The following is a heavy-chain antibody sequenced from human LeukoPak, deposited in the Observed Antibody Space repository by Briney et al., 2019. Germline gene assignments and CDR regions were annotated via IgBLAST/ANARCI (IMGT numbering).Heavy chain of an antibody. V-gene: IGHV4-34*01. Sequence: PSETLSLTCAVYGGSFSGYYWNWIRQPPGKGLEWIGEINHSGSTNYNPSLKGRVTISVDTSKNQFSLKLSSVTAADTAVYYCARLGGIVVAYYFDYWGQGTLVTVSS. CDR1: GGSFSGYY. CDR2: INHSGST. J-gene: IGHJ4*02. CDR3: ARLGGIVVAYYFDY. D-gene: IGHD3-22*01.